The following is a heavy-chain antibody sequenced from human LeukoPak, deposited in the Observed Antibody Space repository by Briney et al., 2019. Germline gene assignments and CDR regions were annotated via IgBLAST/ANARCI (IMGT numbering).Heavy chain of an antibody. CDR1: GFTFSSYA. V-gene: IGHV3-30*18. CDR2: ISYDGSNK. J-gene: IGHJ4*02. D-gene: IGHD2-2*01. CDR3: AKAGCSSTSCYANY. Sequence: PGRSLRLSCAASGFTFSSYAMHWVRQAPGKGLEWVAVISYDGSNKYYADSVKGRFTISRDNSKNTLYLQMNSLRAEDTAVYYCAKAGCSSTSCYANYWGQGTLVTVSS.